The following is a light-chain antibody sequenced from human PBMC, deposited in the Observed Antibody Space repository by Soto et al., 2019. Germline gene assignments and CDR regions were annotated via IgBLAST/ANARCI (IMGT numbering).Light chain of an antibody. CDR1: SSDVGGYNY. CDR2: DVG. Sequence: HSALTQPASVSGSPGQSITISCTGASSDVGGYNYVSWYQQHPGKAPKLMIFDVGSRPSGVSNRFSGSKSGNTASLTISGLQAEDEADYYCSSYTSSNTLVVFGGGTKLTVL. V-gene: IGLV2-14*01. J-gene: IGLJ2*01. CDR3: SSYTSSNTLVV.